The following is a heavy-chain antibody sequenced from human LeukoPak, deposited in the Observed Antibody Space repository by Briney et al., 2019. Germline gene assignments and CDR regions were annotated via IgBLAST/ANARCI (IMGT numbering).Heavy chain of an antibody. CDR2: IGSDGTNK. CDR3: AKGLRDGSNKYFDS. J-gene: IGHJ4*02. D-gene: IGHD5-24*01. V-gene: IGHV3-30*02. CDR1: GSTFSTYA. Sequence: GGSLRLSCAASGSTFSTYAMHWVRQAPGEGLEWVAFIGSDGTNKHYGDAVKGRFTISRDNSKNTLYLQMNSLRPEDTAVYYCAKGLRDGSNKYFDSWGQGTLVTVSS.